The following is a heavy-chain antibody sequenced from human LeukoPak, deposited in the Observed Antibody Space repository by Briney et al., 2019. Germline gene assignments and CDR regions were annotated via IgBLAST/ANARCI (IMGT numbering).Heavy chain of an antibody. D-gene: IGHD6-19*01. V-gene: IGHV4-34*01. J-gene: IGHJ3*02. CDR2: INHSGST. CDR1: GGSFSGYY. Sequence: SETLSLTCAVYGGSFSGYYWSWIRQPPGRGLEWIGEINHSGSTNYNPSLKSRVTISVDTSKNQFSLKLSSVTAADTAVYYCASTGYSSGHDAFDIWGQGTMVTVSS. CDR3: ASTGYSSGHDAFDI.